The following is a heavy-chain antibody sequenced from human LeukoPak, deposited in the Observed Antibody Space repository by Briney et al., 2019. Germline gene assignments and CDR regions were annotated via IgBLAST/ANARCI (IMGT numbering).Heavy chain of an antibody. D-gene: IGHD1-26*01. CDR3: ARRRGYSGSYFQH. CDR2: INHSGST. V-gene: IGHV4-34*01. J-gene: IGHJ1*01. Sequence: SETLSLTCTVSGGSISSYYWSWIRQPPGKGLEWIGEINHSGSTNYNPSLKSRVTISVDTSKNQFSLKLSSVTAADTAVYYCARRRGYSGSYFQHWGQGTLVTVSS. CDR1: GGSISSYY.